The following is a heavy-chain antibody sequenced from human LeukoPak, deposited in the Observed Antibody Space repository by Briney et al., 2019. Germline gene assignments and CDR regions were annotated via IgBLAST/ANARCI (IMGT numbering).Heavy chain of an antibody. CDR1: GFSFSSYA. J-gene: IGHJ4*02. CDR2: ISGSGGST. D-gene: IGHD3-9*01. V-gene: IGHV3-23*01. Sequence: PGGSLRLSCAASGFSFSSYAMSWVRQAPGKGLEWVSAISGSGGSTYYADSVKGRFTISRDNSKNTLYLQMNSLRAEDTAVYYCAKEFYDILTGYTFDYWGQGTLVTVSS. CDR3: AKEFYDILTGYTFDY.